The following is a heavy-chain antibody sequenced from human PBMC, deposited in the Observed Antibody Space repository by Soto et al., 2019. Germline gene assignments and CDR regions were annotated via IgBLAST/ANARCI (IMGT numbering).Heavy chain of an antibody. D-gene: IGHD2-2*01. V-gene: IGHV1-69*12. CDR3: AGADPTSPYQLISGPLNWFDP. J-gene: IGHJ5*02. Sequence: QVQLVQSGAEVMKPGSSVKVSCKASGGTFSSYAISWVRQAPGQGLEWMGGIIPIFGTANYAQKFQGRVTIAADEATSTAYMELSRLRSGDTAVYYCAGADPTSPYQLISGPLNWFDPWGQGTLVTVSS. CDR2: IIPIFGTA. CDR1: GGTFSSYA.